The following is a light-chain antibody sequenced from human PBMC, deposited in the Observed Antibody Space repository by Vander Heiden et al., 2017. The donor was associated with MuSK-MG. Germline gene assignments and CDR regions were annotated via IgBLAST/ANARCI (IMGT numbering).Light chain of an antibody. V-gene: IGKV1-6*01. CDR3: RQDDTYPRT. J-gene: IGKJ1*01. CDR1: QGIRND. CDR2: AAS. Sequence: AIQMTQSPSSLSASVGDRVTITCRASQGIRNDLGWYQQKPGKAPKLLISAASILQSGVPSRFSGSGYGTDFTLTISSLQPEDFATYYCRQDDTYPRTFGQGTKVVVK.